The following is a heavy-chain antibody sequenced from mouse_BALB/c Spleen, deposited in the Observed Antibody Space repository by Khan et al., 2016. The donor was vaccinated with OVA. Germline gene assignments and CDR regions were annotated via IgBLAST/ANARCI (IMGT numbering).Heavy chain of an antibody. D-gene: IGHD1-1*01. Sequence: LVKTGASVKISCKASGYSFTGYYMHWVKQSHGKSLEWIGYISCYNGSTTYNQKFKGKATLTVDTSSSTVYLQFNSLTSEDSAVYYWARGDYYGSSSFADWGQGTLVTVSA. CDR2: ISCYNGST. J-gene: IGHJ3*01. V-gene: IGHV1S34*01. CDR3: ARGDYYGSSSFAD. CDR1: GYSFTGYY.